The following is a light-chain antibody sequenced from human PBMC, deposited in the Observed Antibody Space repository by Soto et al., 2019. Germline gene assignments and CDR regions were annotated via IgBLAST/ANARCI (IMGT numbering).Light chain of an antibody. V-gene: IGKV1-5*03. J-gene: IGKJ2*01. Sequence: DIQMTQSPSALSVSVGDRVTITCRASQSISDRLAWYQQKPGKAPNLLIYKASSLESGVPSRFSGSGSGTEFTLSISSLQPDDFATYYCQEYDSYSQTFGQGTKVDIK. CDR1: QSISDR. CDR3: QEYDSYSQT. CDR2: KAS.